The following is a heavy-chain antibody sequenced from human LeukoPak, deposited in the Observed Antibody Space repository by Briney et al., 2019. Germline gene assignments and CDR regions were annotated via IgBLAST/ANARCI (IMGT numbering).Heavy chain of an antibody. Sequence: SETLSLTCAVYGGSFSGYYWSWIRQPPGKGLEWIGEINHSGSTNYNPSLKSQVTISVDTSKNQFSLKLSSVTAADTAVYYCARERLDSSGYIVDYWGQGTLVTVSP. J-gene: IGHJ4*02. CDR2: INHSGST. V-gene: IGHV4-34*01. D-gene: IGHD3-22*01. CDR1: GGSFSGYY. CDR3: ARERLDSSGYIVDY.